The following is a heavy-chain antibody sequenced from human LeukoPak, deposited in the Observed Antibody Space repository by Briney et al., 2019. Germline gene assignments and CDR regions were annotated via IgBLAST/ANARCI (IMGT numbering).Heavy chain of an antibody. CDR2: IRYDGSNK. D-gene: IGHD6-19*01. J-gene: IGHJ4*02. CDR1: GFTFSSYG. V-gene: IGHV3-30*02. CDR3: ARSMGIAVSRNSNFDY. Sequence: GGSLRLSCAASGFTFSSYGMHWVRQAPGKGLEWVAFIRYDGSNKYYADSVKGRVTISRDNARNTLYLQMNSLRAEDSAVYYCARSMGIAVSRNSNFDYWGQGILVTVSS.